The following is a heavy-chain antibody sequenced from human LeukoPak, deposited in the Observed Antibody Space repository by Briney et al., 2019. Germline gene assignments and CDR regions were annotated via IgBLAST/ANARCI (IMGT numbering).Heavy chain of an antibody. D-gene: IGHD2-15*01. V-gene: IGHV1-69*13. Sequence: SVKVSCKASGGTFSSYAISWVRQAPGQGLEWMGGIIPIFGTANYAQKFQGRVTITADESTSTAYMELSSLRSGDTAVYYCAREVVGAARYFDYWGQGTLVTVSS. CDR2: IIPIFGTA. J-gene: IGHJ4*02. CDR1: GGTFSSYA. CDR3: AREVVGAARYFDY.